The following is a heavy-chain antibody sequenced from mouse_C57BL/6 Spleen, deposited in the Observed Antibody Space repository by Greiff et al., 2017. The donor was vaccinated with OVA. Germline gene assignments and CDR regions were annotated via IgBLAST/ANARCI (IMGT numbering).Heavy chain of an antibody. D-gene: IGHD1-1*01. CDR1: GYTFTSYW. V-gene: IGHV1-55*01. CDR3: ARTGSSPDY. CDR2: IYPGSGST. Sequence: QVHVKQPGAELVKPGASVKMSCKASGYTFTSYWITWVKQRPGQGLEWIGDIYPGSGSTNYNEKFKSKATLTVDTSSSTAYMQLSSLTSEDSAVYYCARTGSSPDYWGQGTTLTVSS. J-gene: IGHJ2*01.